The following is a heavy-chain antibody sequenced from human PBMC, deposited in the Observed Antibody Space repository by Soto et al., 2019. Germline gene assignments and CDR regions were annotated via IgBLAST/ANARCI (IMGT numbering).Heavy chain of an antibody. CDR2: INQDVSER. CDR1: GFTGNRSW. J-gene: IGHJ3*02. V-gene: IGHV3-7*01. Sequence: EVLRLKCAASGFTGNRSWRSWVRQAPGKGLEGVANINQDVSERYCGDSVRGRFTMSKDSVKNLVYLHMNSLRAEDTAVYYCARDKLSPIGAFDIWGQGAMVTVSS. D-gene: IGHD1-1*01. CDR3: ARDKLSPIGAFDI.